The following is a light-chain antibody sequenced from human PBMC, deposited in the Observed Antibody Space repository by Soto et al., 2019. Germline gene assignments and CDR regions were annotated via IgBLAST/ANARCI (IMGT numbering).Light chain of an antibody. CDR2: EVS. Sequence: QSVLTQPASVSGSPGQSITISCSGTSSDIGNGNFVSWYQQHSGTAPKLLIYEVSKRPSGVSGRFSGSKSGNTASLTISGLQAEDEAEYYCCSYAGRINFLFGGGTKVTVL. V-gene: IGLV2-23*02. J-gene: IGLJ3*02. CDR3: CSYAGRINFL. CDR1: SSDIGNGNF.